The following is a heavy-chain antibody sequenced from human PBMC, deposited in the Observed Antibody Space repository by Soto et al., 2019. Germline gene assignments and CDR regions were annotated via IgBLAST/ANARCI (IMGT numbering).Heavy chain of an antibody. D-gene: IGHD4-17*01. CDR2: ISYDGSNK. J-gene: IGHJ4*02. CDR3: AKPRSPYGGNQHFDQ. CDR1: GFMFSTYG. V-gene: IGHV3-30*18. Sequence: GGSLRLSCTASGFMFSTYGMHWVRQAPGKGLEWVAAISYDGSNKYYSNAVDGRFTISRDNSKNTLFLQMNSLRADDTALYHCAKPRSPYGGNQHFDQWGQGTLVTVSS.